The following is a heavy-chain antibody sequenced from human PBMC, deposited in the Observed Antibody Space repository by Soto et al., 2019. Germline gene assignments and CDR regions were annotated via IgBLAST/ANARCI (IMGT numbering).Heavy chain of an antibody. D-gene: IGHD5-18*01. V-gene: IGHV3-23*01. CDR1: GFTFRSYA. J-gene: IGHJ4*02. CDR2: ISASGGNA. CDR3: VRSGYSNGPNKYYFDY. Sequence: VQLLESGGALAQPGGSLRLSCAASGFTFRSYAMSWVRQAPGKGLEWVSGISASGGNAYHAESVKGRFTVSRDNIKNILDLQMNSLRVDDTAVYHCVRSGYSNGPNKYYFDYWGQGTLVSVSS.